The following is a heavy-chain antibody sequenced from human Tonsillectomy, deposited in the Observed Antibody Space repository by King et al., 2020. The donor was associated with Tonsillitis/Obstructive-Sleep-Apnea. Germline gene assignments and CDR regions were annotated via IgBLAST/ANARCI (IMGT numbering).Heavy chain of an antibody. V-gene: IGHV4-34*01. D-gene: IGHD3-22*01. CDR2: INHSGST. CDR1: GGSFSGYY. Sequence: QLQQWGAGLLKPSETLSLTCAVYGGSFSGYYWSWIRQPPGKGLEWIGEINHSGSTNYNPSLKSRVTISVDTSKNQLSLKLSSVTAADTAVYYCVRETYYYDSSGGYYYYYYMDDWGKGTTVTVSS. J-gene: IGHJ6*03. CDR3: VRETYYYDSSGGYYYYYYMDD.